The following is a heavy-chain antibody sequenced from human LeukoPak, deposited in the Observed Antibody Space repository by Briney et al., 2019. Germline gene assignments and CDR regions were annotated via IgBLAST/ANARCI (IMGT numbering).Heavy chain of an antibody. Sequence: ASVKVSCKVSGYTLTELSMHWVRQAPGKGLEWMGGFDPEDGETIYAQKFRGRVTMTEDTSTDTAYMELSRLRSEDTAVYYCAPGGESDSDIWGQGTMVTVSS. D-gene: IGHD3-10*01. CDR3: APGGESDSDI. CDR1: GYTLTELS. J-gene: IGHJ3*02. CDR2: FDPEDGET. V-gene: IGHV1-24*01.